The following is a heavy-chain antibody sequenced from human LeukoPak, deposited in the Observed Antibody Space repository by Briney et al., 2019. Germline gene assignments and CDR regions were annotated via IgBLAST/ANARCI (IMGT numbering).Heavy chain of an antibody. CDR2: INHSGST. V-gene: IGHV4-39*07. Sequence: SETLSLTCTVSGGSISSSSYYWGWIRQPPGKGLEWIGEINHSGSTNYNPSLKSRVTISVDTSKNQFSLKLSSVTAADTAVYYCARLSQRSSRIIHHYYYYYMDVWGKGTTVTVSS. CDR3: ARLSQRSSRIIHHYYYYYMDV. J-gene: IGHJ6*03. CDR1: GGSISSSSYY. D-gene: IGHD6-13*01.